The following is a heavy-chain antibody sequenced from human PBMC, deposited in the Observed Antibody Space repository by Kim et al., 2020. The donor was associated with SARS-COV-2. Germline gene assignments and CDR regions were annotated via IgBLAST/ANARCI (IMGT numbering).Heavy chain of an antibody. J-gene: IGHJ4*02. V-gene: IGHV4-34*01. D-gene: IGHD3-10*01. CDR1: GGSFSGYY. CDR2: INHSGST. Sequence: SETLSLTCAVYGGSFSGYYWSWIRQPPGKGLEWIGEINHSGSTNYNPSLKSRVTISVDTSKNQFSLKLSSVTAADTSVYYCARRITMVRGVGHYFDYWGQGTLVTVSS. CDR3: ARRITMVRGVGHYFDY.